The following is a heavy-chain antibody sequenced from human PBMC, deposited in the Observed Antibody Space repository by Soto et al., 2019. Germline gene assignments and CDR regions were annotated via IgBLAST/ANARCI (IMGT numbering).Heavy chain of an antibody. V-gene: IGHV1-18*04. J-gene: IGHJ4*02. Sequence: GASVKVSCKTSGYTFSSYSINGVRQASGQGPEWMAWISTYSANTHYAERVQGRVTVTLDKSARTAFMELRGLTSDGTAVYFCARDNGYYDLWGQGTLVTVSS. CDR1: GYTFSSYS. CDR2: ISTYSANT. CDR3: ARDNGYYDL.